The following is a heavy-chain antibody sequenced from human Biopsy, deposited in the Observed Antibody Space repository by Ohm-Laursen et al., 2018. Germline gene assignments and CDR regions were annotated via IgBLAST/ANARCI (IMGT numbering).Heavy chain of an antibody. D-gene: IGHD3-10*01. V-gene: IGHV3-21*01. CDR3: ARWYGDLFYYYNGMDV. CDR2: ITSRTSST. CDR1: GFGFSDYG. Sequence: SLRLSCAASGFGFSDYGMKWVRQAPGKGLEWVSSITSRTSSTYYADSVKGRVTISRDNANNSVSLQMNNLRVDDTAVYYCARWYGDLFYYYNGMDVWGQGTTVTVSS. J-gene: IGHJ6*02.